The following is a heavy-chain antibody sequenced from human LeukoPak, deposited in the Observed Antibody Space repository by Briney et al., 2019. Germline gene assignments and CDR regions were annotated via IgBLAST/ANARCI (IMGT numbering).Heavy chain of an antibody. D-gene: IGHD4-17*01. CDR1: GGSISSGGYY. J-gene: IGHJ4*02. Sequence: SETLSLTCTVSGGSISSGGYYWSWIRQPPGKGLEWIGYIYHSGSTYYNPSLKSRVTISVDRSKNQFSLKLSSVTAADTAVYYCARFVMTTADDYWGQGTLVTVSS. V-gene: IGHV4-30-2*01. CDR2: IYHSGST. CDR3: ARFVMTTADDY.